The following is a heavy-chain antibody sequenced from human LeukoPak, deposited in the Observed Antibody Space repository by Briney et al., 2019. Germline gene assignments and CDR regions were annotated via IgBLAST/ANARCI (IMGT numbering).Heavy chain of an antibody. D-gene: IGHD3-9*01. CDR3: ARGLGPYYDILRGSFDY. Sequence: GGSLRLSCAASGFTFSSYSMNWVRQAPGKGLEWVSSISSSSSYIYYADSVKGRFAISRDNAKNSLYLQMNSLRAEDTAVYYCARGLGPYYDILRGSFDYWGQGTLVTVSS. V-gene: IGHV3-21*01. J-gene: IGHJ4*02. CDR2: ISSSSSYI. CDR1: GFTFSSYS.